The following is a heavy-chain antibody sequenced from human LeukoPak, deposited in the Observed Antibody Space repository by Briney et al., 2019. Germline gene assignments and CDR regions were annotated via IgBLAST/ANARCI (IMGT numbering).Heavy chain of an antibody. Sequence: PSETLSLTCTLSAGSLSIYYWSWIRQPPGKGREWRGYIYYRGSTNYNISLKSRVTISVDTSKNQFSLKLSSVTAADTAVYYCAKNRGHYDILTGLLPPAFDIWGQGTMVTVSS. D-gene: IGHD3-9*01. V-gene: IGHV4-59*01. CDR1: AGSLSIYY. CDR3: AKNRGHYDILTGLLPPAFDI. J-gene: IGHJ3*02. CDR2: IYYRGST.